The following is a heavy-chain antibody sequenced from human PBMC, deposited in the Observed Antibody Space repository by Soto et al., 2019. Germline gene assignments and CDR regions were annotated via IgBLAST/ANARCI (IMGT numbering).Heavy chain of an antibody. CDR1: GGTFSSYT. J-gene: IGHJ4*02. V-gene: IGHV1-69*08. CDR3: ARDGSGTGDY. D-gene: IGHD1-1*01. Sequence: QVQLVQSGAEVKKPGSSVKVSCKASGGTFSSYTISWVRQAPGQGLEWMGRIIPILGIANYAQKFQGRVTITADKSTSTDYMELSSLRSEDTAVYYCARDGSGTGDYWVQGTLVTVSS. CDR2: IIPILGIA.